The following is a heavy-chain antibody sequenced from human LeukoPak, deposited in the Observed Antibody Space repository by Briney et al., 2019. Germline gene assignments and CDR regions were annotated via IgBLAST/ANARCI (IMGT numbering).Heavy chain of an antibody. CDR2: ISSSSTYV. CDR3: ARVHLNDNGDYSNWFDP. Sequence: GGSLRLSCAASGFTFSSYSMNWVRQAPGKGLEWVSSISSSSTYVYYADSVKGRFTISRDNAKSSLYLQMNSLRAEDTAVYYCARVHLNDNGDYSNWFDPWGQGTLVTVSS. J-gene: IGHJ5*02. D-gene: IGHD4-17*01. CDR1: GFTFSSYS. V-gene: IGHV3-21*01.